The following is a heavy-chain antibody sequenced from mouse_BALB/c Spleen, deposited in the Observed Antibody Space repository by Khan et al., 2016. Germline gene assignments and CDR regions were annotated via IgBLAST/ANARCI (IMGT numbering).Heavy chain of an antibody. CDR3: AGGDY. J-gene: IGHJ2*01. CDR2: ISSGSSTI. CDR1: GFTFSRFG. V-gene: IGHV5-17*02. Sequence: EVELVESGGGLVQPGGSLKLSCAASGFTFSRFGMHWVRQSPEKGLEWVAYISSGSSTIYYADTLKGRFTISRDTPKNALFLQMTRLRSEDTGMYYCAGGDYWGQGTTLTVSA.